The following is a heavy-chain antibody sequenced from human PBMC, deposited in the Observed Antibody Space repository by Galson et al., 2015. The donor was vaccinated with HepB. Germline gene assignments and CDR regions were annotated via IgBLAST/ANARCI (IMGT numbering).Heavy chain of an antibody. CDR2: ISNDGSYT. CDR1: GFSFSDYS. Sequence: SLRLSCAASGFSFSDYSMSWIRQAPGKGLELVSYISNDGSYTNYADSVKGRFTISRDDAKNSLYLQMNTVRAEDSAVYFCAAFVAVAEGFDYWGQGTLVTVSS. CDR3: AAFVAVAEGFDY. J-gene: IGHJ4*02. V-gene: IGHV3-11*03. D-gene: IGHD6-19*01.